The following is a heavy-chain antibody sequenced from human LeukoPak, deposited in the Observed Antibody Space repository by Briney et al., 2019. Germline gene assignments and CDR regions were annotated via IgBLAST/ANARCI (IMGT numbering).Heavy chain of an antibody. Sequence: TSETLSLTCAVYGGSFSGYYWSWIRQPPGKGLEWIGEINHSGSTNYNPSLKSRVTISVDTSKNQFSLKLSSVTAADTAVYYCARSSYYDSSGNDYWGQGTLVTVSS. CDR2: INHSGST. J-gene: IGHJ4*02. V-gene: IGHV4-34*01. CDR3: ARSSYYDSSGNDY. CDR1: GGSFSGYY. D-gene: IGHD3-22*01.